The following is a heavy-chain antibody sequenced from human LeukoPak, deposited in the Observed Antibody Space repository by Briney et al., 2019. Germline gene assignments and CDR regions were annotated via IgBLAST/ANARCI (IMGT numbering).Heavy chain of an antibody. D-gene: IGHD6-6*01. CDR2: IKYDENNE. CDR1: GFTFSVYG. V-gene: IGHV3-30*02. Sequence: AGGSLRLSCAASGFTFSVYGMHWVRQTPGKGLEWVAFIKYDENNEHYADSVKGRFTISRDNSKNTLHLEMNSLRGEDTAVYYCAKDPRPYSSSSNYYYFMDVWGSGTTVTVSS. CDR3: AKDPRPYSSSSNYYYFMDV. J-gene: IGHJ6*03.